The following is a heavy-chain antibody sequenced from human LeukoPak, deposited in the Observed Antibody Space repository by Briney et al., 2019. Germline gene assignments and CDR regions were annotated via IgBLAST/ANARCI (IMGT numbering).Heavy chain of an antibody. J-gene: IGHJ1*01. CDR2: IYYSGST. CDR1: GGSISSSSYY. D-gene: IGHD2-2*02. V-gene: IGHV4-39*01. CDR3: ARHEYCSSTSCYNEYFQH. Sequence: SETLSLTCTVSGGSISSSSYYWGWIRQPPGKGLEWIGSIYYSGSTYYNPSLKSRVTISVDTSNNQFSLKLSSVTAADTAVYYCARHEYCSSTSCYNEYFQHWGQGTLVTVSS.